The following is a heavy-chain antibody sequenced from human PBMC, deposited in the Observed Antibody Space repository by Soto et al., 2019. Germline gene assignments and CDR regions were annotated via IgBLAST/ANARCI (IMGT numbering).Heavy chain of an antibody. J-gene: IGHJ4*02. V-gene: IGHV1-69*13. Sequence: ASVKVSCKASGGTFSRSTISWLRQAPAQGLEWMAGIMPIFGSANYAQKFQGRVTITADEYTRTVYMELSRLRSEDTAIYYCARQFDSDTSGYYYAYWGQGTMVTVSS. D-gene: IGHD3-22*01. CDR3: ARQFDSDTSGYYYAY. CDR2: IMPIFGSA. CDR1: GGTFSRST.